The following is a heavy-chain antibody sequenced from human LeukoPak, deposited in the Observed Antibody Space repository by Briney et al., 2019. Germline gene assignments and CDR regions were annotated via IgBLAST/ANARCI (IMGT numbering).Heavy chain of an antibody. CDR3: ARKVYSFDVFDF. Sequence: PSETLSLTCAVSGGSISSSNWWSWVRQPPGKGLEWIGEIYHSGSTNYNPSLKSRVTISVDKSKNQFSLRLSSVTAADTAVHYCARKVYSFDVFDFWGQGTLVTVSS. CDR1: GGSISSSNW. CDR2: IYHSGST. V-gene: IGHV4-4*02. D-gene: IGHD2-15*01. J-gene: IGHJ4*02.